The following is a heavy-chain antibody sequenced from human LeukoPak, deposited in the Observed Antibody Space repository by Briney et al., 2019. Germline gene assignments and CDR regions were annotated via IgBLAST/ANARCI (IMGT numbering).Heavy chain of an antibody. CDR3: GRGGGQQRVGLGY. J-gene: IGHJ4*02. V-gene: IGHV4-59*01. CDR1: GGSISSYY. CDR2: IYYSGST. D-gene: IGHD6-13*01. Sequence: SETLSLTCTVSGGSISSYYWSWIRQPPGKGLEWIGYIYYSGSTNYNPSLKSRVTISVDTSKNQFSLKLSSVTAADTAVYYCGRGGGQQRVGLGYWGQGTLVTVSS.